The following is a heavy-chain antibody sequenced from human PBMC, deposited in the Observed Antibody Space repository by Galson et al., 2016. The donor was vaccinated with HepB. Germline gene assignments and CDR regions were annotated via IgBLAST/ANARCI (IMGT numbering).Heavy chain of an antibody. CDR3: ARDGETVGRLFTPDY. Sequence: SLRLSCAASGFTFSDYYMSWIRQAPGKGLEWVSYISSSSSYTNYADSVKGRFTISRGNAKNSLYLQMNSLRAEDTAVYYCARDGETVGRLFTPDYWGQGTLVTVSS. D-gene: IGHD7-27*01. V-gene: IGHV3-11*05. J-gene: IGHJ4*02. CDR1: GFTFSDYY. CDR2: ISSSSSYT.